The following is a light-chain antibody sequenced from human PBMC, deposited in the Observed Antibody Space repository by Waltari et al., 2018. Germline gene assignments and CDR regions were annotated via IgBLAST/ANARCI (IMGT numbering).Light chain of an antibody. CDR3: QQSYSMPRT. J-gene: IGKJ2*01. CDR1: QSVDNY. CDR2: AAS. V-gene: IGKV1-39*01. Sequence: DIQITQSPSSLSASVGDRVAITCRASQSVDNYLNWYRQRPGKAPELLIYAASSLQGGVPSRFTGSGYGTDFTLTISSLQSEDFATYYCQQSYSMPRTFGQGTKLEI.